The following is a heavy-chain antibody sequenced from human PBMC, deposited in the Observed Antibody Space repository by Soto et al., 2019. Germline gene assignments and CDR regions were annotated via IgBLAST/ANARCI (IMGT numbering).Heavy chain of an antibody. Sequence: QVQLVQSGAEVKKPGASVKVSCKASGYTFTGYYMHWVRQAPGQGLEWMGWINPNSGGTNYAQKFQGWVTITRDTSISTAYMELSRLRSDDTAVYYCARELTGDSPLDWYFDLWGRGTLVTVSS. CDR2: INPNSGGT. V-gene: IGHV1-2*04. CDR1: GYTFTGYY. J-gene: IGHJ2*01. D-gene: IGHD7-27*01. CDR3: ARELTGDSPLDWYFDL.